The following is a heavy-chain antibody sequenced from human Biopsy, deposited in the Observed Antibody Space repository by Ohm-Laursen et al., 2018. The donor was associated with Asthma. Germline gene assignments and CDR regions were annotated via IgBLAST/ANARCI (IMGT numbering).Heavy chain of an antibody. D-gene: IGHD2-2*01. J-gene: IGHJ5*02. Sequence: PSQTLSLTCAVSGGSISSGAYYWSWVRQPPGKGLEWIGEINHSGSTNYNPSLKSRVTISVDTSKNQFSLKLSPVTAADTAVYYCARAGQCSSTSCHNPGWFDPWGQGTLVTVSS. V-gene: IGHV4-30-2*01. CDR2: INHSGST. CDR1: GGSISSGAYY. CDR3: ARAGQCSSTSCHNPGWFDP.